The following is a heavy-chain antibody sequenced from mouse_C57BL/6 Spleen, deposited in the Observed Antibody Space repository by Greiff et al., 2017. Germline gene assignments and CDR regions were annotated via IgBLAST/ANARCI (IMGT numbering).Heavy chain of an antibody. J-gene: IGHJ4*01. CDR2: ISSGGSYT. V-gene: IGHV5-6*01. Sequence: EVKLQESGGDLVKPGGSLKLSCAASGFTFSSYGMSWVRQTPDKRLEWVATISSGGSYTYYPDSVKGRFTISRDNAKNTLYLQMSSLKSEDTAMYYCASLLPYYAMDYWGQGTSVTVSS. CDR3: ASLLPYYAMDY. CDR1: GFTFSSYG.